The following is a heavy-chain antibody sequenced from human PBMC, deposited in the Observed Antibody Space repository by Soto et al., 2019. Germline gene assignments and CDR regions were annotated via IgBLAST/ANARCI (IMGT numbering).Heavy chain of an antibody. D-gene: IGHD6-13*01. CDR2: INHSGST. CDR3: AGGRGRQQLVMSYYYGMDV. V-gene: IGHV4-34*01. J-gene: IGHJ6*02. CDR1: GGSFSGYY. Sequence: SETLSLTCAVYGGSFSGYYWSWIRQPPGKGLEWIGEINHSGSTNHNPSLKSRVTISVDTSKNQFSLNLSSVTAADTAVYYCAGGRGRQQLVMSYYYGMDVWGQGTTVTVSS.